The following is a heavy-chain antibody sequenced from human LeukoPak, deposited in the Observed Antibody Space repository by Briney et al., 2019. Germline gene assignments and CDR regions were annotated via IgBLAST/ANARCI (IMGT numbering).Heavy chain of an antibody. J-gene: IGHJ6*03. V-gene: IGHV4-39*07. D-gene: IGHD4-17*01. CDR1: GGSISSGSYY. CDR3: ARLEPRWRYGDYYMDV. CDR2: IYYSGST. Sequence: SQTLSLTCTVSGGSISSGSYYWSWIRQPAGKGLEWIGRIYYSGSTYYNPSLKSRVTISVDTSKNQFSLKLSSVTAADTAVYYCARLEPRWRYGDYYMDVWGKGTTVTVSS.